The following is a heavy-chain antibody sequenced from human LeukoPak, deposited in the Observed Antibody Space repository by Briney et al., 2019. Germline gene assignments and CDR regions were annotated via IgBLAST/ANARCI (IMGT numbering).Heavy chain of an antibody. CDR1: GFTFSSYE. V-gene: IGHV3-48*03. Sequence: GGSLRLSCTASGFTFSSYEMNWVRQAPGKGLEYIAYIGHTGVTTYYSDSVKGRFPVSRDNAKNSLYLEMNGLRAEDSAVYFCARDLWGGATPLEYWGQGTLVTVST. CDR2: IGHTGVTT. CDR3: ARDLWGGATPLEY. J-gene: IGHJ4*02. D-gene: IGHD1-26*01.